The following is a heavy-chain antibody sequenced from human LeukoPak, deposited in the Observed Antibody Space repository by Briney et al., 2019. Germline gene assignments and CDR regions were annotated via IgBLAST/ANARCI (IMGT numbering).Heavy chain of an antibody. Sequence: SETLSLTCTVSGYSISSGYYWGWIRQPPGKGLEWIGSIYHSGSTYYNPSLKSRVTISVDTSKNQFSLKLSSVTAADTAVYYCARDGGGYYDYVWGSYRLYYFDYWGQGTLVTVSS. D-gene: IGHD3-16*02. CDR3: ARDGGGYYDYVWGSYRLYYFDY. J-gene: IGHJ4*02. CDR2: IYHSGST. CDR1: GYSISSGYY. V-gene: IGHV4-38-2*02.